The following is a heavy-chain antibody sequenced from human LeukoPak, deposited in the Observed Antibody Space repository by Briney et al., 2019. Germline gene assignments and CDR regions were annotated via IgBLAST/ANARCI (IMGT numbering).Heavy chain of an antibody. CDR2: ITGSGGST. V-gene: IGHV3-23*01. J-gene: IGHJ4*02. CDR1: GFTFGIYA. Sequence: QTGGSLRLSCAASGFTFGIYAMTWVRQAPGEGLQWVSAITGSGGSTYYADSVKGRFTISRDNSKNTLYLRMHGLRAEDTAVYYCATLPRGPTGYVGYGGEDYWGQGTLVTVSS. CDR3: ATLPRGPTGYVGYGGEDY. D-gene: IGHD5-12*01.